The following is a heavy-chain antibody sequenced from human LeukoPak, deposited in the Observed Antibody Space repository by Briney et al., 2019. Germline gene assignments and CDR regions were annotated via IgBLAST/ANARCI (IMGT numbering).Heavy chain of an antibody. V-gene: IGHV3-23*01. J-gene: IGHJ3*02. CDR3: AHHGRYDAFDI. Sequence: GGSLRLSCAASGFTFSSYAISWVRQAPGKGLEWVSAISGSGGSTYYADSVKGRFTISRDNSKNTLYLQMNGLRAEDTAVYYCAHHGRYDAFDIWGQGTMVTVFS. CDR2: ISGSGGST. D-gene: IGHD1-14*01. CDR1: GFTFSSYA.